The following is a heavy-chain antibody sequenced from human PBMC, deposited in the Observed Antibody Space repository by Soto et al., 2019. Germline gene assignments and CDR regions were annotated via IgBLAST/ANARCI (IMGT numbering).Heavy chain of an antibody. CDR3: ARVIWSGHLTSDL. V-gene: IGHV3-48*02. CDR1: GFTFSSNS. J-gene: IGHJ5*02. Sequence: EVQVVESGGGLVQPGGSLRLSCAASGFTFSSNSMNWVRQAPGKGLEWISYISSSSSTIYADAVKGRFTISRDNAKNSLYLQMNSLRDEDMAVCYCARVIWSGHLTSDLWGQGTLVTVSS. D-gene: IGHD3-3*01. CDR2: ISSSSSTI.